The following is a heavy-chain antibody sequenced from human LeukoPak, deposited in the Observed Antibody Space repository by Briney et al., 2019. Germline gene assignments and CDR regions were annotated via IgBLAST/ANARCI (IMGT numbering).Heavy chain of an antibody. J-gene: IGHJ4*01. CDR1: GYTFTGYY. CDR3: ARRGYSYGCYDY. Sequence: ASVKVSCKASGYTFTGYYMHWVRQAPGQGLEWMGWINPNTGATNYAQKFQGRVTMTRDTSISAAYMELSRLRSDDTAVYYCARRGYSYGCYDYWGQEPWSPSPQ. D-gene: IGHD5-18*01. V-gene: IGHV1-2*02. CDR2: INPNTGAT.